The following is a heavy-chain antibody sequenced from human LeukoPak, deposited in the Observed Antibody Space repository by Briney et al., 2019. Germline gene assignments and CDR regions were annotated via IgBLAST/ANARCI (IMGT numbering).Heavy chain of an antibody. V-gene: IGHV3-48*01. CDR1: GFTFSSYS. CDR2: ISSSSSTI. Sequence: GGSLRLSCAASGFTFSSYSMNWVRQAPGKGLEWFSYISSSSSTIYYADSVKGRFTISRDNAKNSLYLQMNSLRAEDTAVYYCAKGGGSIGRSYYFDYWGQGTLVTVSS. J-gene: IGHJ4*02. CDR3: AKGGGSIGRSYYFDY. D-gene: IGHD2-15*01.